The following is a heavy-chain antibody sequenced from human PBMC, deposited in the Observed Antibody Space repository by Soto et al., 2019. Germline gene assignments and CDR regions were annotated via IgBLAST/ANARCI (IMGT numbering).Heavy chain of an antibody. Sequence: SETLSLTCTVSNDSISPYYWSWIRQPPGKGLEWIGFIYYSGSTTYNPSLKSRVTISVDTSKNQFSLKLSSVTAADTAVYYCARGHNWNYVDYWGQGTLVTVSS. V-gene: IGHV4-59*01. CDR3: ARGHNWNYVDY. D-gene: IGHD1-20*01. J-gene: IGHJ4*02. CDR2: IYYSGST. CDR1: NDSISPYY.